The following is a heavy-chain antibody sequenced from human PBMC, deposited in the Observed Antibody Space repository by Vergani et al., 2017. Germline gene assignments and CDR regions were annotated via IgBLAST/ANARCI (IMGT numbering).Heavy chain of an antibody. CDR1: GGTFSSYT. V-gene: IGHV1-69*02. D-gene: IGHD3-9*01. CDR3: ARFEEYYYYGMDV. CDR2: IIPILGIA. J-gene: IGHJ6*02. Sequence: QVQLVQSGAEVKKPGSSVKVSCKASGGTFSSYTISWVRQAPGQGIEWMGRIIPILGIANYAQKFQGRVTITADKSTSTAYMELSSLRSEDTAVYYCARFEEYYYYGMDVWGQGTTVTVSS.